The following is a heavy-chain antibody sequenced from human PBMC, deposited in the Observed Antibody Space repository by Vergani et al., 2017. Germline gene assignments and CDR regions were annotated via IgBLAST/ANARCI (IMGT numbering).Heavy chain of an antibody. D-gene: IGHD2-15*01. V-gene: IGHV3-43*01. CDR2: ISWDGGST. CDR1: GFTFDDYT. Sequence: EVQLVESGGVVVQPGGSLRLSCAASGFTFDDYTMHWVRQAPGKGLEWVSLISWDGGSTYYADSVKGRFTISRDNSKTSLYLQMNSLRTEDTALYYCAKDRRYCSGGSCYYSDYYYGMDVWGQGTTVTVSS. CDR3: AKDRRYCSGGSCYYSDYYYGMDV. J-gene: IGHJ6*02.